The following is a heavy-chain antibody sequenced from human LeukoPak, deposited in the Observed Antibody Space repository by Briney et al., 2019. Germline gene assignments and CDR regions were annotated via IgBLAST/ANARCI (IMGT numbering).Heavy chain of an antibody. CDR3: ARMGLTGYFHG. CDR1: GFTFSSYS. D-gene: IGHD3-9*01. V-gene: IGHV3-21*04. J-gene: IGHJ4*02. CDR2: ISSSSSYI. Sequence: GGSLRLSCAASGFTFSSYSMNWVRQAPGKGLEWVSSISSSSSYIYYADSVKGRFTISRDNAKNSLYLQMNSLRAEDTAVYYCARMGLTGYFHGWGQGTLVTVSS.